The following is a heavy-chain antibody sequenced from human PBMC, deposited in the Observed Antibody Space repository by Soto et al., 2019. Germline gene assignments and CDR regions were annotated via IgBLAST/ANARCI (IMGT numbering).Heavy chain of an antibody. CDR1: GFTFSDYF. V-gene: IGHV3-11*06. J-gene: IGHJ4*02. CDR3: GKGDTIFGVVDD. Sequence: PGGSLRLSCAGSGFTFSDYFITWIRQAPGKGLEWISYINNDATYRKYADSVKGRFTVSRDNAKNSVFLQVNSLRPEDTALYYCGKGDTIFGVVDDWGPGTLVTVSS. CDR2: INNDATYR. D-gene: IGHD3-3*01.